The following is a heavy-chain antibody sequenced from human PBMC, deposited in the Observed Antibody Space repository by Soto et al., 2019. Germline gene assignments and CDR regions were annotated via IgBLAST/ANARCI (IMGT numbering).Heavy chain of an antibody. Sequence: QVQLQESGPGLVKPSETLSLTCSVSGDSVSSDGHYWSWIRQPPGKGLDWIGYIYYSGSTNYNPSLKSRVTISKDTSKNQFSLKLSSVTAADTAVYYCARLALPNYHERSGYRGNYSDYWGQGTLVTVSS. D-gene: IGHD3-22*01. CDR3: ARLALPNYHERSGYRGNYSDY. V-gene: IGHV4-61*08. CDR2: IYYSGST. CDR1: GDSVSSDGHY. J-gene: IGHJ4*02.